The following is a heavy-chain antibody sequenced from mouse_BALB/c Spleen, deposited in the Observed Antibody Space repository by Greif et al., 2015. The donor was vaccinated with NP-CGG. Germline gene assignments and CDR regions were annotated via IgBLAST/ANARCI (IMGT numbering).Heavy chain of an antibody. Sequence: VQLVESGPELVKPGASVKISCKASGYTFTDYYINWVKQKPGQGLEWIGWIYPGSGNTKYNEKSKGKATLTVDTSSSTAYMQLSSLTSEDTAVYFCARRTGTEAMDYWGQGTSVTVSS. V-gene: IGHV1-84*02. D-gene: IGHD4-1*01. CDR2: IYPGSGNT. CDR3: ARRTGTEAMDY. J-gene: IGHJ4*01. CDR1: GYTFTDYY.